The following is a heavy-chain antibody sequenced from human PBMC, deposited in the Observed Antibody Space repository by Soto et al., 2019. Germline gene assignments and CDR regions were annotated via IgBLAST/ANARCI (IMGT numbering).Heavy chain of an antibody. CDR2: IYYSGST. CDR1: GGSISSYY. D-gene: IGHD3-10*01. CDR3: ARATRITIVRGASQEYYYGMDV. J-gene: IGHJ6*02. V-gene: IGHV4-59*01. Sequence: SETLSLTCTVSGGSISSYYWSWIRQPPGKGLEWIGYIYYSGSTNYNPSLKSRVTISVDTSKNQFSLKLSSVTAADTAVYYCARATRITIVRGASQEYYYGMDVWGQGTTVTVSS.